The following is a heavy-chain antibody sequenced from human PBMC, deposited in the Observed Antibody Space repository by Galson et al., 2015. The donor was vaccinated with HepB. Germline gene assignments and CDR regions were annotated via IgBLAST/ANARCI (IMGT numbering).Heavy chain of an antibody. J-gene: IGHJ3*02. CDR3: ARGKAVYDFLTPYSDGHDAFDI. Sequence: SVKVSCKASGVTFSSYAISWVRQAPGQGLEWMGGIISIFGTAKYAQKFQGRVTISADESTSTAYMELSSLRSEDTAVYYCARGKAVYDFLTPYSDGHDAFDIWGQGTMVTVSS. CDR1: GVTFSSYA. D-gene: IGHD3-9*01. CDR2: IISIFGTA. V-gene: IGHV1-69*13.